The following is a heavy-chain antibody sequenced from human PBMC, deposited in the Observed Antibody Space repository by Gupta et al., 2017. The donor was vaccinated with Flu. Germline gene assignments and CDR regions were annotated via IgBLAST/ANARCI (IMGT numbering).Heavy chain of an antibody. CDR1: SGSY. V-gene: IGHV4-34*01. CDR2: IDDSGGT. CDR3: TRLGGFTVGYNWFDP. J-gene: IGHJ5*02. Sequence: SGSYWSWIRQPPGKGPEWIGEIDDSGGTNYNPSLKSRVTMSVDTSKNQFSLNLYSVTAADTAIYYCTRLGGFTVGYNWFDPWGQGTLVTVSS. D-gene: IGHD4-4*01.